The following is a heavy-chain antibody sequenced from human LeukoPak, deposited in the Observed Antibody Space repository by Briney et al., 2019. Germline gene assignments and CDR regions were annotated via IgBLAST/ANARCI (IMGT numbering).Heavy chain of an antibody. V-gene: IGHV4-39*07. CDR2: IYYSGST. Sequence: SETLSLTCTVSGGSISSSSYYWGWIRQPPGKGLEWIGSIYYSGSTYYNPSLKSRVTISVDTSKNQFSLKLSSVTAADTAVYYCARGDMVGATGYWGQGTLVTVSS. D-gene: IGHD1-26*01. CDR1: GGSISSSSYY. J-gene: IGHJ4*02. CDR3: ARGDMVGATGY.